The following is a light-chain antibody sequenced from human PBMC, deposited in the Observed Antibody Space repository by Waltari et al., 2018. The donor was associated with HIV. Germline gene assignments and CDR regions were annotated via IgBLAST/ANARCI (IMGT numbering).Light chain of an antibody. CDR2: QNI. CDR1: SSNIGAGYD. Sequence: HSLLTQPPSVSGAPGQRVTISCTGSSSNIGAGYDVHWYQKYPGKAPKLLIFQNINRPSGVPDRFSGSKSVTSASLVITGLQAEDEADYYCQSYDRRLMWVFGGGTSLTV. J-gene: IGLJ2*01. CDR3: QSYDRRLMWV. V-gene: IGLV1-40*01.